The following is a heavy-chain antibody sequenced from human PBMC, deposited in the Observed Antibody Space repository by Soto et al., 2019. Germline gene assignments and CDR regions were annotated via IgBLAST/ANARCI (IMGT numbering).Heavy chain of an antibody. D-gene: IGHD3-10*01. Sequence: LRLSCAASGFTFSSYSMNWVRQAPGKGLEWVSSISSSSSYIYYADSVKGRFTISRDNAKNSLYLQMNSLRAEDTAVYYCARDKDRGVIMPYFGYWGQGTLVTVSS. J-gene: IGHJ4*02. CDR1: GFTFSSYS. CDR3: ARDKDRGVIMPYFGY. V-gene: IGHV3-21*01. CDR2: ISSSSSYI.